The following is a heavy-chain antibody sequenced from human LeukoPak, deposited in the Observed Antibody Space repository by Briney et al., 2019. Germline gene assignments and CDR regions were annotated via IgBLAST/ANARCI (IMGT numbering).Heavy chain of an antibody. J-gene: IGHJ4*02. CDR2: ISYDGSNK. Sequence: GSLRLSCAASGFTFSSYAMHWVRQAPGKGLEWVAVISYDGSNKYYADSVKGRFTISRDNSKNTLYLQMNSLRAEDTAVYYCARDLQDYYDSSGYTYYFDYWGQGTLVTVSS. CDR3: ARDLQDYYDSSGYTYYFDY. V-gene: IGHV3-30-3*01. CDR1: GFTFSSYA. D-gene: IGHD3-22*01.